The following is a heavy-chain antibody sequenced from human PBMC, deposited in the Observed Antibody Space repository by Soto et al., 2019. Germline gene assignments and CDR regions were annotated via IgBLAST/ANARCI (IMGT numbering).Heavy chain of an antibody. CDR1: GGTFSSYA. CDR3: ASLQGKDIVVVPSTPVDN. J-gene: IGHJ4*02. Sequence: QVQLVQSGAEVKKPGSSVKVSCKASGGTFSSYAISWVRQAPGQGLEWMGGIIPIFGTANYAQKFQVRVTITADESTSTAYMELSSLRFEDTAVYYCASLQGKDIVVVPSTPVDNWGQGTLVTVSS. V-gene: IGHV1-69*01. CDR2: IIPIFGTA. D-gene: IGHD2-2*01.